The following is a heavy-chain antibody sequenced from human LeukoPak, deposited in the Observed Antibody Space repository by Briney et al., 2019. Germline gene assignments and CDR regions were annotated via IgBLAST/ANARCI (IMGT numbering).Heavy chain of an antibody. D-gene: IGHD1-26*01. J-gene: IGHJ4*02. CDR2: IYPGDSDT. CDR1: GYSFPTYW. V-gene: IGHV5-51*01. CDR3: ARNAIEGATRGYLDY. Sequence: GEYLKISCKGSGYSFPTYWIGWVRQMPGKGLEWMGIIYPGDSDTRYGPSFQGQVTISADKSMNTAYLQWSSLKASDTAIYYCARNAIEGATRGYLDYWGQGTLVTVSS.